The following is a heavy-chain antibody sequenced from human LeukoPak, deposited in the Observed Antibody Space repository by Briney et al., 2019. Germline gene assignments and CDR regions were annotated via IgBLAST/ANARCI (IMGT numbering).Heavy chain of an antibody. J-gene: IGHJ3*02. V-gene: IGHV3-23*01. D-gene: IGHD3-22*01. CDR3: AKQTDTTGSRGGAFDI. CDR1: RFTFSSYA. CDR2: ISNSGGST. Sequence: GGSLRLSCAASRFTFSSYAMSWVRQAPGKGLEWVSTISNSGGSTYSADSMKGRFTISRDNSKNTLFLQMSGLGAEDTAVYYCAKQTDTTGSRGGAFDIWGQGTMVTVSS.